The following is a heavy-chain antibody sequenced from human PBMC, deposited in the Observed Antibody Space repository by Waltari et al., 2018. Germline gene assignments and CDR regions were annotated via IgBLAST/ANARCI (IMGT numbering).Heavy chain of an antibody. V-gene: IGHV4-39*07. J-gene: IGHJ5*02. CDR3: ARGLGLTTVTTTEAYNWFDP. D-gene: IGHD4-17*01. CDR2: IYYSGST. Sequence: VKPSETLSLTCTVSGGSISSSSYYWGWIRQPPGKGLEWIGSIYYSGSTYYNPSLKSRVTISVDTSKNQFSLKLSSVTAADTAVYYCARGLGLTTVTTTEAYNWFDPWGQGTLVTVSS. CDR1: GGSISSSSYY.